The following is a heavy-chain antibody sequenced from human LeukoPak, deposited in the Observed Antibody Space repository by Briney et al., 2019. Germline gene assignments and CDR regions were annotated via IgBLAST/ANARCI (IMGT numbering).Heavy chain of an antibody. D-gene: IGHD3-22*01. Sequence: ASVKVSCKASGYTFTSYYMHWVRQAPGQGLEWMGIINPSGGSTSYAQKFQGRVTMTRDTSTSTVYMELSSLRSEDTAVYYCARDRYYYDSSGYYPYFDYWGQGTLVTVSS. J-gene: IGHJ4*02. CDR3: ARDRYYYDSSGYYPYFDY. CDR1: GYTFTSYY. CDR2: INPSGGST. V-gene: IGHV1-46*01.